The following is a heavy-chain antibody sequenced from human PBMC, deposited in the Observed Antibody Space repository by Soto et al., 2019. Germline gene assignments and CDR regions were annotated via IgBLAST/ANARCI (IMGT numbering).Heavy chain of an antibody. CDR3: ARVDGSYYFWYFDL. Sequence: QVQLVQSGAEGKKPGSSVKVSCKASVGTFSRYAISWVRQAPGQGLEWMGGIIPIFGTANYAQKLQGRVTITADESTSTAYMELSSLRSEDTAVYYCARVDGSYYFWYFDLWGRGTLVTVSS. D-gene: IGHD1-26*01. J-gene: IGHJ2*01. CDR2: IIPIFGTA. V-gene: IGHV1-69*01. CDR1: VGTFSRYA.